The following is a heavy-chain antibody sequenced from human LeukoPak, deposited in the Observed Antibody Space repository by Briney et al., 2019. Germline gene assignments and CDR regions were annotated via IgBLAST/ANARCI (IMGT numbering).Heavy chain of an antibody. CDR2: IKQDGSEK. V-gene: IGHV3-7*05. J-gene: IGHJ4*02. CDR1: GFTFSSYW. D-gene: IGHD1-14*01. CDR3: ARDNPVLIPGVDY. Sequence: GGSLRLSCAPSGFTFSSYWMRCVRQAPGKGLEWVANIKQDGSEKYYVDSVKGRFTISRDNAKNSLYLQMNSLRAEGTAVYYCARDNPVLIPGVDYWGQGNLVTVSS.